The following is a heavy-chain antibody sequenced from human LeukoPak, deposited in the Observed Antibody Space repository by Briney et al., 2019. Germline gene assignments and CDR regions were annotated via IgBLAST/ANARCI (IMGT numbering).Heavy chain of an antibody. CDR1: GYTFTSYG. CDR3: VRDETSAAAPGY. CDR2: VSTSSDGT. V-gene: IGHV1-18*01. Sequence: ASMKVSCKTSGYTFTSYGIAWVRQAPGQGLEWLGWVSTSSDGTNSAEKIQGRVTMTTDTSTSTAYMELRSLRSDDTAVYYCVRDETSAAAPGYWGQGTLTTVSS. D-gene: IGHD6-13*01. J-gene: IGHJ4*02.